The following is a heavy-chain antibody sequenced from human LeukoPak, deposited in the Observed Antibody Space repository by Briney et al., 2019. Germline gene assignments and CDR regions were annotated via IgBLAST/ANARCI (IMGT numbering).Heavy chain of an antibody. CDR2: IIPIFGTA. J-gene: IGHJ5*02. Sequence: ASVKVSCKASGGTFSSYAISWVRQAPGQGLEWMGGIIPIFGTANYAQKFQGRVTITVDESTSTAYMELSSLRSEDTAVYYCARSPMGSGSANWFDPWGQGTLVTVSS. CDR1: GGTFSSYA. CDR3: ARSPMGSGSANWFDP. D-gene: IGHD3-10*01. V-gene: IGHV1-69*01.